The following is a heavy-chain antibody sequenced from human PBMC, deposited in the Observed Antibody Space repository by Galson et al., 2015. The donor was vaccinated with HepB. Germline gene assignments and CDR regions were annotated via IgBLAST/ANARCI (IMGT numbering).Heavy chain of an antibody. CDR3: ARGTGGLDY. Sequence: CAISEDSVSSNSAAWNWIRQSPSRGLEWLGRTYYRSKWHNDYAESVKSRITINSDTSKNQFSLQPNSVTPEDTAVYYCARGTGGLDYWGQGTLVTVSS. V-gene: IGHV6-1*01. D-gene: IGHD3-16*01. J-gene: IGHJ4*02. CDR2: TYYRSKWHN. CDR1: EDSVSSNSAA.